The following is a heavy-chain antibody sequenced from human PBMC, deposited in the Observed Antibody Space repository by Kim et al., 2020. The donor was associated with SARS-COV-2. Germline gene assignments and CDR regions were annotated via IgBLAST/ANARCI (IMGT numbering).Heavy chain of an antibody. D-gene: IGHD2-2*01. CDR3: ARLSHIVVVPAASYYYYGMDV. Sequence: SETLSLTCTVSGGSISSSSYYWGWIRQPPGKGLEWIGSIYYSGSTYYNPPLKSRVTISVDTSKNQFSLKLSSVTAADTAVYYCARLSHIVVVPAASYYYYGMDVWGQGTTVTVSS. J-gene: IGHJ6*02. CDR2: IYYSGST. V-gene: IGHV4-39*01. CDR1: GGSISSSSYY.